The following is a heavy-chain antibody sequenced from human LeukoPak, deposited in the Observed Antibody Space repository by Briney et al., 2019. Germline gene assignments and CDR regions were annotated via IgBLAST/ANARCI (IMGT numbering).Heavy chain of an antibody. CDR2: IKQDGSEK. CDR1: GFTFSSHW. Sequence: GESLRLSCAASGFTFSSHWMSWVRQAPGKGLEWVAKIKQDGSEKYYADSVKGRFTISRDNSKNTLYLQMNSLRAEDTAVYYCAKDDSTTPGAFDIWGQGTMVTVSS. CDR3: AKDDSTTPGAFDI. V-gene: IGHV3-7*03. J-gene: IGHJ3*02. D-gene: IGHD4-17*01.